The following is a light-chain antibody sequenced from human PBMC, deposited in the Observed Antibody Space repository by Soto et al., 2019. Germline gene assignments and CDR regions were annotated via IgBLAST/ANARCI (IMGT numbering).Light chain of an antibody. J-gene: IGKJ4*01. V-gene: IGKV3-20*01. CDR3: QQYVRSPLT. CDR1: QSVTSSY. CDR2: GAS. Sequence: EIVLTQSPGTLSLSPGERATPSCRASQSVTSSYLGWYQQKPGQAPRLLIYGASSRATGIPDRFSGSGSGTDFTLTISRLEPEDFAVYYCQQYVRSPLTFGGGTKVDIK.